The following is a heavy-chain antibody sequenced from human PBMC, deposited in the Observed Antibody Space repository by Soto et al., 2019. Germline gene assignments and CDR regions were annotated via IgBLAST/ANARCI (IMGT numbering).Heavy chain of an antibody. CDR3: AKATYGSGSAYYYGMDV. CDR2: INGDGSST. D-gene: IGHD3-10*01. J-gene: IGHJ6*02. CDR1: GFTFSSYW. Sequence: GGSLRLSCAASGFTFSSYWMHWVRQAPGKGLVWVSRINGDGSSTFYADSVKGRFTISRDNSKNTLYLQMNSLRAEDTAVYYCAKATYGSGSAYYYGMDVWGQGTTVTVSS. V-gene: IGHV3-74*01.